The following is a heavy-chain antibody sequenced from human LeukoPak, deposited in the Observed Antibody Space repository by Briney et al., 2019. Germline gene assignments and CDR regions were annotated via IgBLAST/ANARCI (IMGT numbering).Heavy chain of an antibody. CDR1: GDSVSSNSVS. CDR2: TYYRSTWYN. D-gene: IGHD2-2*01. V-gene: IGHV6-1*01. CDR3: ARRLTQYDCFDP. J-gene: IGHJ5*02. Sequence: SQTLSLTCAISGDSVSSNSVSWNWIRQSPSRGLEWLGRTYYRSTWYNDYAVSVRGRITVNPDTSKNQFSLHLNSVTPEDTAVYYCARRLTQYDCFDPWGQGILVTASS.